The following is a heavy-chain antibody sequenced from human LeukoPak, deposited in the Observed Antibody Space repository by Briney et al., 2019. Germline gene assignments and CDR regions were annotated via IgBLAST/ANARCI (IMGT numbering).Heavy chain of an antibody. CDR1: GGSISSYY. V-gene: IGHV4-4*07. CDR2: IYTTGST. Sequence: SETLSLTCTVSGGSISSYYWTWIRQPAGKGLEWIGRIYTTGSTNYNPSLNSRVTMSVDTSKNQLSLKLSSVTAADTAVYYCARQTAVAGKAGFDYWGQGTLVTVSS. J-gene: IGHJ4*02. CDR3: ARQTAVAGKAGFDY. D-gene: IGHD6-19*01.